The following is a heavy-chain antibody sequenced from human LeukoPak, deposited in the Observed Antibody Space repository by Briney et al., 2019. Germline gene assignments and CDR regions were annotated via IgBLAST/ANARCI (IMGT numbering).Heavy chain of an antibody. CDR2: ISGSGGST. CDR1: GFTFSTYW. Sequence: PGGSLRLSCAASGFTFSTYWMHWVRQAPGKGLEWVSAISGSGGSTYYADSVKGRFTISRDNSKNTLYLQMNSLRAEDTAVFYCAKDRGAAAGRAVFDYWGQGTLVTVSS. J-gene: IGHJ4*02. V-gene: IGHV3-23*01. D-gene: IGHD6-13*01. CDR3: AKDRGAAAGRAVFDY.